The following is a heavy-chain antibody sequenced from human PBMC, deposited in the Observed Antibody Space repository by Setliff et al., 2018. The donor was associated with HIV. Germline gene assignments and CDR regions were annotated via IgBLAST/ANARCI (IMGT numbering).Heavy chain of an antibody. V-gene: IGHV4-39*01. CDR3: ARRPPATGRWRIRHWYFDL. J-gene: IGHJ2*01. CDR2: IHSSGST. D-gene: IGHD2-8*02. CDR1: GDSIISSRNF. Sequence: SETLSLTCTVSGDSIISSRNFWGWIRQPPGKGLEWIGNIHSSGSTYYNPSLKSRVFISVDLSINQFSLKLHSVTAADTAVYYCARRPPATGRWRIRHWYFDLWGRGTLVT.